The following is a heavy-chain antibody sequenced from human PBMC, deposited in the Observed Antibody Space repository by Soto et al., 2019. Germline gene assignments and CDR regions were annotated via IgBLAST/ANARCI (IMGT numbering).Heavy chain of an antibody. CDR3: ARYYWSLRYFDL. CDR1: GASISTHS. V-gene: IGHV4-4*07. D-gene: IGHD3-10*01. Sequence: PSETLSLTCSVSGASISTHSWSWIRLPAGTGLEWIGHVSHIGSADYSPSLKSRVTMSVDTSKKQFSLKLSSVSAADTAVYYCARYYWSLRYFDLWGQGTLVTVSS. CDR2: VSHIGSA. J-gene: IGHJ4*02.